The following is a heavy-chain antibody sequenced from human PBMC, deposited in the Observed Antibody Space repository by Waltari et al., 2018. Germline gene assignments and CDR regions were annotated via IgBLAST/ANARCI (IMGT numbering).Heavy chain of an antibody. D-gene: IGHD2-8*01. CDR1: GFTFSSYA. CDR2: IRGSGGST. CDR3: AKGKVSGVHLDP. Sequence: EVQLLESGGGLVQPGGSLRLSCAASGFTFSSYAMSWVRQAPGKGLEWVSAIRGSGGSTYYADSVKGRFTISRDNSKNTLYLQMNSLRAEDTAVYYCAKGKVSGVHLDPWGQGTLVTVSS. V-gene: IGHV3-23*01. J-gene: IGHJ5*02.